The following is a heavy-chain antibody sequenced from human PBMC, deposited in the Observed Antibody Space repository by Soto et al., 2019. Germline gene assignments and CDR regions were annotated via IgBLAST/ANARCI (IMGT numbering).Heavy chain of an antibody. CDR3: ARKAEITMVRGVIRPYYYYGMDV. V-gene: IGHV4-34*01. D-gene: IGHD3-10*01. CDR2: INHSGST. J-gene: IGHJ6*02. CDR1: GGSFSGYY. Sequence: SETLSLTCAVYGGSFSGYYWSWIRQPPGKGLEWIGEINHSGSTNYNPSLKSRVTISVDTSKNQFSLKLSSVTAADTAVYYCARKAEITMVRGVIRPYYYYGMDVWGQGTTVTVSS.